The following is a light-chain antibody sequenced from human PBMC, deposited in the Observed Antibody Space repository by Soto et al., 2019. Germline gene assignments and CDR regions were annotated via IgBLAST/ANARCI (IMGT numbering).Light chain of an antibody. V-gene: IGKV3-20*01. CDR3: QQYSSSPVYT. Sequence: EIVLTQSPGTLSLSPGERATLSCRASQSVSSSYLAWYQQKPGQAPRLLIYGASSRATGIPDRFSGSGSGTDFTLTISRLEPEDFAGYYCQQYSSSPVYTFGQGTKLEIK. CDR1: QSVSSSY. CDR2: GAS. J-gene: IGKJ2*01.